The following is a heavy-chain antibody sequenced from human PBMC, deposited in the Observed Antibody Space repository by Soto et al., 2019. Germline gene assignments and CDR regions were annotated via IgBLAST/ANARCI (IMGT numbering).Heavy chain of an antibody. V-gene: IGHV3-30*18. J-gene: IGHJ4*02. CDR3: AKSLDYGFRFQVIFDY. D-gene: IGHD3-10*01. CDR2: ISYDGSNQ. Sequence: QVQLVESGGGVVQPGRSLRLSCAASGFTFSSYGMHWVRQAPGKGLKWVAVISYDGSNQYYADSVKCRFTISRDNSKNTLYLQMNSMRAEDTAVYYCAKSLDYGFRFQVIFDYWGQGTLVTVSS. CDR1: GFTFSSYG.